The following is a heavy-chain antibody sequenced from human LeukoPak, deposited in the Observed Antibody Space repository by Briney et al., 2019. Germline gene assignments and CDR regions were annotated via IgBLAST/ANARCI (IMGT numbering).Heavy chain of an antibody. V-gene: IGHV3-30*01. CDR3: ARDSEGYCSSTSCYEGYFDY. J-gene: IGHJ4*02. D-gene: IGHD2-2*01. CDR2: ISYDGSNK. Sequence: GGSLRLSCAASGFTYSSYAMSWVRQAPGKGLEWVAVISYDGSNKYYADSVKGRFTISRDNSKNTLYLQMNSLRAEDTAVYYCARDSEGYCSSTSCYEGYFDYWGQGTLVTVSS. CDR1: GFTYSSYA.